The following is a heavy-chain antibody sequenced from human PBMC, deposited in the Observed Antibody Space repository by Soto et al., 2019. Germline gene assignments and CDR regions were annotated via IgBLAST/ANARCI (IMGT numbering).Heavy chain of an antibody. CDR3: ARDRNTMIVVVIYYGMDV. CDR1: GYTFTSYG. V-gene: IGHV1-18*01. D-gene: IGHD3-22*01. CDR2: ISAYNGNT. Sequence: QVQLVQSGAEVKKPGASVKVSCKASGYTFTSYGISWVRQAPGQGLEWMGWISAYNGNTNYAQKLQGRVTMTTDTSTSTAYMELRSLRSDNTAVYYCARDRNTMIVVVIYYGMDVWGQGTTVTVSS. J-gene: IGHJ6*02.